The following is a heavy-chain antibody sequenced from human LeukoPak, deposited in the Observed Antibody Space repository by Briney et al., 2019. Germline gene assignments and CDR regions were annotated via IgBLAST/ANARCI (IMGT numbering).Heavy chain of an antibody. CDR3: AKAPYGDYYYYMDV. V-gene: IGHV3-30*02. CDR1: GFTFSIYG. Sequence: GGSLRLSCAASGFTFSIYGMHWVRQAPGKGLEWVAFIRYDGSNKFYGDSVKGRFTISRDNSKNTLYLQMNSLRAEDTAVYYCAKAPYGDYYYYMDVWGKGTTVTVSS. CDR2: IRYDGSNK. J-gene: IGHJ6*03. D-gene: IGHD4-17*01.